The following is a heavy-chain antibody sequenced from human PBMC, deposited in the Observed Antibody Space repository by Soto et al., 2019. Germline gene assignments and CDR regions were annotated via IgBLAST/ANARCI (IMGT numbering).Heavy chain of an antibody. CDR2: IYYSGST. CDR1: GGSISSYY. V-gene: IGHV4-59*01. Sequence: SETLSLTCTVSGGSISSYYLSWIRQPPGKGLEWIGYIYYSGSTNYNPSLKSRVTISVDTSKNQFSLKLSSVTAADTAVYYCASSRSVAGVDYWGQGTLVTVSS. J-gene: IGHJ4*02. D-gene: IGHD6-19*01. CDR3: ASSRSVAGVDY.